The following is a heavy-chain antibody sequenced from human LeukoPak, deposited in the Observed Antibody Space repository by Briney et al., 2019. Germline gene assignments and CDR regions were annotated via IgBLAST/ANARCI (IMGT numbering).Heavy chain of an antibody. D-gene: IGHD3-10*01. V-gene: IGHV3-30*18. CDR3: AKDRRSGWFGIDY. CDR2: ISYDGSNK. J-gene: IGHJ4*02. Sequence: GRSLRLSCAASGFTFSSYGMHWVRQAPGKGLEGVAVISYDGSNKYYADSVKGRFTISRDNSKNTLYLQMNSLRAEDTAVYYCAKDRRSGWFGIDYWGQGTLVTVSS. CDR1: GFTFSSYG.